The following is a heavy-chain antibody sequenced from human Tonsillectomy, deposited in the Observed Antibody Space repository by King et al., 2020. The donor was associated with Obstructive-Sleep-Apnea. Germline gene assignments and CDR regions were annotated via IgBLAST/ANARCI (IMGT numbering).Heavy chain of an antibody. CDR3: ARDRGGTEEGTFDY. Sequence: VQLVESGGGLVKPGGSLRLSCAASRFTFSNYNMNWVRQAPGKGLEWVSSISSSSNYIYYADSVKGRFTISRDNDKNSLYLQMNSLRAGDTAVYYCARDRGGTEEGTFDYWGQGTLVTVSS. V-gene: IGHV3-21*01. CDR1: RFTFSNYN. D-gene: IGHD1-1*01. CDR2: ISSSSNYI. J-gene: IGHJ4*02.